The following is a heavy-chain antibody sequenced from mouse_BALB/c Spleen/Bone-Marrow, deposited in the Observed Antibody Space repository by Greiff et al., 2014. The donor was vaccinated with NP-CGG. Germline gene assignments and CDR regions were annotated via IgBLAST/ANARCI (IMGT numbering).Heavy chain of an antibody. CDR3: AWYYYDSSYFDY. V-gene: IGHV14-3*02. CDR2: IDPANGNT. J-gene: IGHJ2*01. D-gene: IGHD1-1*01. Sequence: EVQLQESGAELVKPGASVKLSCTASGFNIKDTYMHWVKQRPEQGLEWIGRIDPANGNTKYDPKFQGKATITADTSSNTAYLQLSSLTSEDTAVYYCAWYYYDSSYFDYWGQGTTLTVSS. CDR1: GFNIKDTY.